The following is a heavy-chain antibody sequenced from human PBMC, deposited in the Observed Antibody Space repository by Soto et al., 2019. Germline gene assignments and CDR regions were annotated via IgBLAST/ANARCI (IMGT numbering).Heavy chain of an antibody. V-gene: IGHV4-4*02. CDR2: VYRTGST. J-gene: IGHJ3*02. CDR1: GGSISTSNW. D-gene: IGHD1-1*01. CDR3: ARHGTVYTTLPRAFDI. Sequence: PSETLSLTCAVSGGSISTSNWWSWVRQPPGKGLEWIGEVYRTGSTNYNPSLESRLTISVDKSKNQFSLKLTSVTAADTAVYYCARHGTVYTTLPRAFDIWGQGTMATVSS.